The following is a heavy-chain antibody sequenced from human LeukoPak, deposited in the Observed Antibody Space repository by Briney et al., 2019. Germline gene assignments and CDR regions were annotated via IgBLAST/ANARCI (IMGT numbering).Heavy chain of an antibody. CDR2: ISRSGGTT. CDR3: AKRGGTESFYYYYYMDV. J-gene: IGHJ6*03. V-gene: IGHV3-23*01. CDR1: GFTFNDYY. Sequence: GGSLRLSCAASGFTFNDYYMSWIRQTPGKGLEWVALISRSGGTTYYADSVKGRFTISRDNSKNTLYLQMNSLRAEDTAEYYCAKRGGTESFYYYYYMDVWGKGTTVTVSS. D-gene: IGHD2-15*01.